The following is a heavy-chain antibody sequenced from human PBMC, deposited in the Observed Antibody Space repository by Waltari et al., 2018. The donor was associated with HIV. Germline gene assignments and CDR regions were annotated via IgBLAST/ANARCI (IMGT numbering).Heavy chain of an antibody. CDR2: INSDGTSR. V-gene: IGHV3-74*03. CDR1: GFTFTTYW. J-gene: IGHJ6*02. Sequence: EVQLVESGGALVKPGGSMRLSCAASGFTFTTYWMHWARQAPGKGLVWVARINSDGTSRAYGASMKGRFTISRDNGNNTLDLQMRRLRVEDTTVYYCVRVEYVGWASDYHYGMDVWGQGTTVIVSS. CDR3: VRVEYVGWASDYHYGMDV. D-gene: IGHD2-8*01.